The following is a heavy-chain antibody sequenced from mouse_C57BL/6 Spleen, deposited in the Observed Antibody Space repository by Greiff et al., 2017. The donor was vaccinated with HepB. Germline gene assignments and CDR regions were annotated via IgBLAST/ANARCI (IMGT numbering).Heavy chain of an antibody. V-gene: IGHV5-9-1*02. D-gene: IGHD2-5*01. CDR1: GFTFSSYA. J-gene: IGHJ2*01. Sequence: EVKLVESGEGLVKPGGSLKLSCAASGFTFSSYAMSWVRQTPEKRLEWVAYISSGGDYIYYADTVKGRFTISRDNARNTLYLQMSSLKSEDTAMYYCTRVYSKYVVGFDNWGQGTTLTVSS. CDR3: TRVYSKYVVGFDN. CDR2: ISSGGDYI.